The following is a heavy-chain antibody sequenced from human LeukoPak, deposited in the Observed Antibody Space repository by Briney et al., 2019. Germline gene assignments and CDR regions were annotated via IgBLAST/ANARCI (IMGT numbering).Heavy chain of an antibody. CDR2: INAGNGNT. CDR3: ARSAKQLLWFGELLSQANYYFDY. V-gene: IGHV1-3*01. CDR1: GYTFTNYA. Sequence: ASVKVSCKASGYTFTNYAMHWVRQAPGQRLEWMGWINAGNGNTKYSQKFQGRVTITRDTSASTAYMELSSLRSEDTAVYYCARSAKQLLWFGELLSQANYYFDYWGQGTLVTVSS. J-gene: IGHJ4*02. D-gene: IGHD3-10*01.